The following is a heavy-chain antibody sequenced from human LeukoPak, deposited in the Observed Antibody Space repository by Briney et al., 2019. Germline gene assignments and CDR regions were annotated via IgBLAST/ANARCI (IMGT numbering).Heavy chain of an antibody. CDR1: GLRFRNYG. D-gene: IGHD1-26*01. J-gene: IGHJ4*02. Sequence: GGSLRLSCVVSGLRFRNYGMHWVRQAPGKGLEWVAVIYYDGSNQYYTDSVKGRFTVSRDNAKNTLYLQMDSLRAEDTAVYYCATDRNSGKYYDYWGQGTLVTVSS. CDR2: IYYDGSNQ. V-gene: IGHV3-33*01. CDR3: ATDRNSGKYYDY.